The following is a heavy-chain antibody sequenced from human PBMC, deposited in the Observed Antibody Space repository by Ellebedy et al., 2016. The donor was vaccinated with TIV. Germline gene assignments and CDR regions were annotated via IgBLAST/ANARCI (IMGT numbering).Heavy chain of an antibody. V-gene: IGHV4-34*01. Sequence: SETLSLTCAVYGGSFSGYYWSWIRQPPGKGLEWIGEINHSGSTNYNPSLKSRVTISVDTSKNQFSLKLSSVTAADTAVYYCARGLLGWAFDIWGQGTMVTVSS. D-gene: IGHD4-23*01. CDR3: ARGLLGWAFDI. CDR2: INHSGST. J-gene: IGHJ3*02. CDR1: GGSFSGYY.